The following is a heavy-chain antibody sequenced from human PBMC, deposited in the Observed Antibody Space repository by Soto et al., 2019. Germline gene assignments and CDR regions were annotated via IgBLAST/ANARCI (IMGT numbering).Heavy chain of an antibody. CDR3: AKDAQPGIAAAGTWTFYYYYGMDV. J-gene: IGHJ6*02. Sequence: EVQLVESGGGLVQPGRSLRLSCAASGFTLDDYAMHWVRQAPGKGLEWVSGISWNSGSIGYADSVKGRFTISRDNAKNSLYLQMNSLRAEDTALYYCAKDAQPGIAAAGTWTFYYYYGMDVWGQGTTVTVSS. CDR2: ISWNSGSI. CDR1: GFTLDDYA. V-gene: IGHV3-9*01. D-gene: IGHD6-13*01.